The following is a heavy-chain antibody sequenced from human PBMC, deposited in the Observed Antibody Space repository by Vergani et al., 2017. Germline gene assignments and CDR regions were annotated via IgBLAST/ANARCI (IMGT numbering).Heavy chain of an antibody. CDR2: IHPSDSDT. CDR3: ARLXGRDSSGSKYLEY. D-gene: IGHD3-22*01. CDR1: GYSFTNYW. V-gene: IGHV5-51*01. J-gene: IGHJ4*02. Sequence: EVQLVQSGAEVKKPGESLKISCQISGYSFTNYWIGWVRQMPGKGLEWMGIIHPSDSDTRYSPSFQGKVTISVDKSISTAYLQRSSLRASDSAMYYCARLXGRDSSGSKYLEYWGQGTLVTVSS.